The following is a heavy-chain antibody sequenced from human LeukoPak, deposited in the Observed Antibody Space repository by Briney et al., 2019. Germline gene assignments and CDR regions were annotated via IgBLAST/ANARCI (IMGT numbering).Heavy chain of an antibody. CDR1: GFTFSSYG. CDR3: ARAFRGPSFDP. Sequence: GRSLRLSCAASGFTFSSYGMHWVRQAPGKGLEWVSSISSSSSYIYYADSVKGRFTISRDNAKNSLYLQMNSLRAEDTAVYYCARAFRGPSFDPWGQGTLVTVSS. V-gene: IGHV3-21*01. CDR2: ISSSSSYI. J-gene: IGHJ5*02.